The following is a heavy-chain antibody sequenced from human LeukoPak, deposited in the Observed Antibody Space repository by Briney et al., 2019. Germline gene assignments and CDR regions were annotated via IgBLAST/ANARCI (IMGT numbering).Heavy chain of an antibody. CDR1: GFTFSSYW. CDR3: ARGRYVTTRGGAAAGFLDY. Sequence: GGSLRLSCAASGFTFSSYWMSWVRQAPGKGLEWVANIKQDGSEKYYVDSVKGRFTISRDNAKNSLYLQMNSLRAEDTAVYYCARGRYVTTRGGAAAGFLDYWGQGTLVTVST. J-gene: IGHJ4*02. V-gene: IGHV3-7*01. D-gene: IGHD6-13*01. CDR2: IKQDGSEK.